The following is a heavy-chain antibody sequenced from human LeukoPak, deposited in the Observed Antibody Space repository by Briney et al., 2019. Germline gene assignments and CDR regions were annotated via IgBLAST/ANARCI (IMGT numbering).Heavy chain of an antibody. D-gene: IGHD3-10*01. Sequence: GGSLRVSCAASGFTFSSYWMHWVRQAPGKGLVWVSRINSDGSSTNYADSVKGRFTISRDNVKNTLYLHMNSLRAEDTAVYYCARASKSYYNVDYYYYMDVWGKGTTVTISS. CDR1: GFTFSSYW. CDR3: ARASKSYYNVDYYYYMDV. CDR2: INSDGSST. V-gene: IGHV3-74*01. J-gene: IGHJ6*03.